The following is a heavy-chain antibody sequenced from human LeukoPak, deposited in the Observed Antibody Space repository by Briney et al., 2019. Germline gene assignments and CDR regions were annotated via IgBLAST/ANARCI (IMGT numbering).Heavy chain of an antibody. CDR3: ARVTSSGRYRPVWWFDP. V-gene: IGHV6-1*01. CDR1: GDSVSSNSAA. CDR2: TYYRSKWYN. D-gene: IGHD6-19*01. Sequence: SQTLSLTCAISGDSVSSNSAAWNWIRQSPSRGLEWLGRTYYRSKWYNDYAVSVKSRITINPDTSKNQFSLQLNSVTPEDTAVYYCARVTSSGRYRPVWWFDPWGQGTLVTVSS. J-gene: IGHJ5*02.